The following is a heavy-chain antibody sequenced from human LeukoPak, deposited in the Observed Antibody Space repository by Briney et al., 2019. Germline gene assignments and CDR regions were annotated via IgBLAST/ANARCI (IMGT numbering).Heavy chain of an antibody. J-gene: IGHJ3*02. CDR3: TRGVGGNGNDAFDI. CDR1: GFTFSTYA. CDR2: ISSNGDTT. Sequence: QPGGSLSLFCAVSGFTFSTYAMTWVRQATGKGPEWVAAISSNGDTTCYADSVKGRFTISRDNAKNSLYLQMNSLRAEDTAVYYCTRGVGGNGNDAFDIWGQGTMVTVSS. V-gene: IGHV3-23*01. D-gene: IGHD4-23*01.